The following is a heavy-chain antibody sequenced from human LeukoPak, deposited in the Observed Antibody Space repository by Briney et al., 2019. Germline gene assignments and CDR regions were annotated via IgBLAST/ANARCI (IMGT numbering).Heavy chain of an antibody. V-gene: IGHV3-23*01. CDR2: ICDSGGYT. CDR3: AKGGCSSASCYAYS. D-gene: IGHD2-2*01. Sequence: GGSLRLSCAASGFTFSSYAMSWVRQAPGKGLEWVSVICDSGGYTYYADSVKGRFTISRDNSKNTLYLQMNSLRAEDTAVFYCAKGGCSSASCYAYSWGQGTLVTVSS. J-gene: IGHJ4*02. CDR1: GFTFSSYA.